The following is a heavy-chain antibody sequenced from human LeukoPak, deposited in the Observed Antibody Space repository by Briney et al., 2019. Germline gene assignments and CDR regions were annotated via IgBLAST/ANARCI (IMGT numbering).Heavy chain of an antibody. D-gene: IGHD4-11*01. J-gene: IGHJ6*03. Sequence: SVKVSCKASGGTFRSYAISWVRQATGQGLEWMGRIIPIFGTTNYAQKFQGRVTIITDESTSTAYMELSSLRSEDTAVYYCASVTVTTWAPDGHMDVWGKGTTVTVSS. CDR2: IIPIFGTT. CDR3: ASVTVTTWAPDGHMDV. CDR1: GGTFRSYA. V-gene: IGHV1-69*05.